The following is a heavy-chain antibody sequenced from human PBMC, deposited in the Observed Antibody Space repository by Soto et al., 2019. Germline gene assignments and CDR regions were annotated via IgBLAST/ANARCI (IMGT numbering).Heavy chain of an antibody. D-gene: IGHD2-15*01. CDR2: ISVFNGNT. CDR3: GRGGSGGIIDS. V-gene: IGHV1-18*01. Sequence: QVQLVQSGAEVKKPGASVKVSCKTSGYTFTGYGINWVRQAPGHGLEWMGWISVFNGNTKYGQNIQDRVSMTTDTSTSTAYMELRSLRSDDTVVYFCGRGGSGGIIDSWGPGTMLIVSS. J-gene: IGHJ3*01. CDR1: GYTFTGYG.